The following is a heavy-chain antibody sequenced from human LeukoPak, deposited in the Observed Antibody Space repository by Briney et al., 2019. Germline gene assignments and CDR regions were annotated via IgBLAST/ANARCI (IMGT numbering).Heavy chain of an antibody. CDR2: ISRRGSTK. D-gene: IGHD2-15*01. J-gene: IGHJ6*03. V-gene: IGHV3-11*01. CDR3: ARVLRYCSGGNCYSGGLGYMDV. Sequence: PGGSLRLSCAASGFTFSDYNMRWIRQAPGKGLEWVSSISRRGSTKYYADSVKGRFTISRDNAKNPLFLQMNSLRAEDTAVYYCARVLRYCSGGNCYSGGLGYMDVWGKGTTVTISS. CDR1: GFTFSDYN.